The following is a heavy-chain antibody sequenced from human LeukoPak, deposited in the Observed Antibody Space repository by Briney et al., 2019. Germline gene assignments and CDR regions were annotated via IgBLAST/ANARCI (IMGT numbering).Heavy chain of an antibody. V-gene: IGHV3-43*02. D-gene: IGHD5-12*01. CDR1: GFTFDDYA. J-gene: IGHJ4*02. CDR3: AKSDSGYDYLDY. CDR2: INGDGGST. Sequence: GGSLRLSCAASGFTFDDYATHWVRQAPGKGLEWVSLINGDGGSTYYPDSVKGRFTISRDNIKHSLYLQMNSLTAEDTALYYCAKSDSGYDYLDYWGQGTLVTVSS.